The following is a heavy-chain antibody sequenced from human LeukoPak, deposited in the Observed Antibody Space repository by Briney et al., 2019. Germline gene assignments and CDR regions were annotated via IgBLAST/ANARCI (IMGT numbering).Heavy chain of an antibody. J-gene: IGHJ4*02. CDR2: IYSGGST. V-gene: IGHV3-66*01. CDR3: ARGRGTGDY. CDR1: GFTVSSNY. D-gene: IGHD2-8*02. Sequence: GGSLRLSCAAPGFTVSSNYMSWVRQAPGKGLEWVSAIYSGGSTYYADSVKGRFTISRDNSKNTLYLKMNSLRAEDTAVCYCARGRGTGDYWGQGTLVTVSS.